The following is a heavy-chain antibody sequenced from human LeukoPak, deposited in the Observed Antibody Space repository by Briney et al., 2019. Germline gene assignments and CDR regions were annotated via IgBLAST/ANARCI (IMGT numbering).Heavy chain of an antibody. D-gene: IGHD2-8*01. J-gene: IGHJ4*02. Sequence: GGSLRLSCAVSGFPFSLHYVTWVRQAPGKGLERVAKISPNGNEKNYVDSVQGRSTISRDNAKSSLYLQMNSLRAEDTAVYYCATEEWYRFDNWGQGTLVTVSS. V-gene: IGHV3-7*01. CDR3: ATEEWYRFDN. CDR1: GFPFSLHY. CDR2: ISPNGNEK.